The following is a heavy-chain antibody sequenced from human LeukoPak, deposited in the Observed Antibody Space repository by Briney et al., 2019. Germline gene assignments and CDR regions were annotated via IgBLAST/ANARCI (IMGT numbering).Heavy chain of an antibody. CDR1: GFTFSSYS. V-gene: IGHV3-21*01. J-gene: IGHJ3*02. D-gene: IGHD2-15*01. CDR2: ISSSSSYI. Sequence: GGSLKLSCAASGFTFSSYSMNWVRQAPGKGLEWVSSISSSSSYIYYADSVKGRFTISRDNTKNSLYLQMNSLRAEDTAVYYCAKDGGSDPDSFDIWGQGTMVTVSS. CDR3: AKDGGSDPDSFDI.